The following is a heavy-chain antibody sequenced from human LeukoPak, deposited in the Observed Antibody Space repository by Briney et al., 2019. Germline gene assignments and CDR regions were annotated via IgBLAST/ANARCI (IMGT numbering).Heavy chain of an antibody. D-gene: IGHD1-14*01. V-gene: IGHV3-7*01. Sequence: GGSLRLSCAASGFSFTTYYMSWVRQAPGKGLECVADINQDGSVQNYVDSVKGRFTFSRYNAKNSKYLQMDSLRADDTAVETFSRENRSLDSWGQGNLVPVSS. CDR2: INQDGSVQ. CDR1: GFSFTTYY. CDR3: SRENRSLDS. J-gene: IGHJ4*02.